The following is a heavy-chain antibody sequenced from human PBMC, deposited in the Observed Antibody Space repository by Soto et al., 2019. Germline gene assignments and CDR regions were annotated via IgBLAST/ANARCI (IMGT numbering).Heavy chain of an antibody. CDR3: AKDGSIFGVPAHYGMDV. J-gene: IGHJ6*02. V-gene: IGHV3-23*01. D-gene: IGHD3-3*01. CDR2: ISGSGGST. Sequence: GGSLRLSCGASGFTFSSYEMNWVRQAPGKGLEWVSAISGSGGSTYYADSVKGRFTISRDNSKNTLYLQMNSLRAEDTAVYYCAKDGSIFGVPAHYGMDVWGQGTTVTVSS. CDR1: GFTFSSYE.